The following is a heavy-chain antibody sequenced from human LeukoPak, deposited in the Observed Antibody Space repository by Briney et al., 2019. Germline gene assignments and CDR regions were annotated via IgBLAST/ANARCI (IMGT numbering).Heavy chain of an antibody. J-gene: IGHJ3*02. CDR1: GYTLTELS. V-gene: IGHV1-24*01. D-gene: IGHD2-2*01. Sequence: ASVKVSCKVSGYTLTELSMHWVRQAPGKGLEWMGGFDPEDGETIYAQKFQGRVTMTEDTSTDTAYMELSSLRSEDTAVYYCAVVVVVPAAPRPYDAFDTWGQGTMVTVSS. CDR3: AVVVVVPAAPRPYDAFDT. CDR2: FDPEDGET.